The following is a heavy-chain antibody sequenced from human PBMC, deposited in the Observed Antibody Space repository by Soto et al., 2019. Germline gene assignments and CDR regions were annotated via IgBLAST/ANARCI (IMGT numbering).Heavy chain of an antibody. J-gene: IGHJ4*02. V-gene: IGHV5-51*01. D-gene: IGHD3-3*01. CDR3: ARQSARDDFWSGYTSPHFDY. CDR1: GYSFTSYW. Sequence: GESLKISCKGSGYSFTSYWIGWVRQMPGKGLEWMGIIYPGDSDTRYSPSFQGQVTISADKSISTAYLQWSSLKASDTAMYYCARQSARDDFWSGYTSPHFDYWGQGTLVTVSS. CDR2: IYPGDSDT.